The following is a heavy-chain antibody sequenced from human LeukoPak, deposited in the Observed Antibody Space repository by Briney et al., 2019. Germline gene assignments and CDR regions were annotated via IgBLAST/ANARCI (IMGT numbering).Heavy chain of an antibody. D-gene: IGHD3-3*01. CDR2: IYYSGST. J-gene: IGHJ5*02. CDR3: ASAPIRITIFGVANNWFDP. Sequence: PSETLSLTCTVSGGSISSSSYYWCWIRQHPGKGLEWIGSIYYSGSTYYNPSLKSRVTISVDTSKNQFSLKLSSVTAADTAVYYCASAPIRITIFGVANNWFDPWGQGTLVTVSS. V-gene: IGHV4-39*01. CDR1: GGSISSSSYY.